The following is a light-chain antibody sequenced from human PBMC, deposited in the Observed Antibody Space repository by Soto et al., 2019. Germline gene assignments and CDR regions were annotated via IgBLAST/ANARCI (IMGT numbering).Light chain of an antibody. Sequence: EIVMTQSPATLSVSPGERATLSCRASQSVSSYLAWYQQKAGQAPRLLIYGASTRATGIPARFSGSGSGTEFTLTISSLQSEDFAVYYCQQYNSWPRTFGQGTKVDIK. J-gene: IGKJ1*01. CDR1: QSVSSY. CDR2: GAS. V-gene: IGKV3-15*01. CDR3: QQYNSWPRT.